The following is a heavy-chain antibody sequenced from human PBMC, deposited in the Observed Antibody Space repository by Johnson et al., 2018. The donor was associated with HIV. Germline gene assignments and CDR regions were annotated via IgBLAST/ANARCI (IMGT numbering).Heavy chain of an antibody. CDR2: ISYDGSNK. Sequence: QVQLVESGGGLVKPGGSLRLSCAASGFTFSSYAMHWVRQAPGKGLEWVAVISYDGSNKYYADSVKGRFTISRDNSKNTLYLQINSLRAEDTAVYYCARETGDWGQGTMVTVSS. CDR3: ARETGD. J-gene: IGHJ3*01. CDR1: GFTFSSYA. D-gene: IGHD7-27*01. V-gene: IGHV3-30*04.